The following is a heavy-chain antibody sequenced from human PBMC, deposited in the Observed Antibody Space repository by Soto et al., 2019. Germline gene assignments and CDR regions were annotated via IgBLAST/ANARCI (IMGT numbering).Heavy chain of an antibody. D-gene: IGHD3-9*01. CDR2: VYYDGTT. CDR1: GGSLSSSTFY. CDR3: AYFDWLPY. J-gene: IGHJ4*02. Sequence: SETLSLTCTVSGGSLSSSTFYWGWIRQPPGKGLEWIGSVYYDGTTYYNPSLRSRVTISVDTSKNQFSLKMSSVTAADTAAYYCAYFDWLPYWGQGTLVTVSS. V-gene: IGHV4-39*01.